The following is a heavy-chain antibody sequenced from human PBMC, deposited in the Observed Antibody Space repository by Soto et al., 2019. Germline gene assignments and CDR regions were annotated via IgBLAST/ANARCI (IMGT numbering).Heavy chain of an antibody. CDR1: GGSFSGYY. D-gene: IGHD5-18*01. J-gene: IGHJ6*02. CDR2: INHSGST. CDR3: ARYSYGYYYYYGMDV. Sequence: QVQLQQWGAGLLKTSETLSLTCAVYGGSFSGYYWSWIRQPPGKGLEWIGEINHSGSTNYNPSLKSRVTISVDTSKNQFSLKLSSVTAADTAVYYCARYSYGYYYYYGMDVWGQGTTVTVSS. V-gene: IGHV4-34*01.